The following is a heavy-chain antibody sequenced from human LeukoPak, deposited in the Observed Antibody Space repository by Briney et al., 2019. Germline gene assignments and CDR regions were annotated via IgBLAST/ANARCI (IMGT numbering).Heavy chain of an antibody. D-gene: IGHD2-2*01. CDR3: ARDKGDIVVVPEFDP. J-gene: IGHJ5*02. CDR2: ISYDGSNK. Sequence: AGRSLRLSCAASGFTFSSYAMHWVRQAPGKRLEWVAVISYDGSNKYYADSVKGRFTISRDNSKNTLYLQMNSLRAEDTAVYYCARDKGDIVVVPEFDPWGQGTLVTVSS. CDR1: GFTFSSYA. V-gene: IGHV3-30-3*01.